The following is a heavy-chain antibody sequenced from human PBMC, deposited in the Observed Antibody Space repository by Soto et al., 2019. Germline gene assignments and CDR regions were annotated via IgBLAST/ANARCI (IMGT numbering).Heavy chain of an antibody. CDR3: ARHGFYGDYSSNYFDP. CDR2: IYPSDSTT. D-gene: IGHD4-17*01. Sequence: GESLKISCKGSGYSFTNYWIAWVRQMPGKGLEYMGIIYPSDSTTRYSPSFQGQVTISADKSISTAYLQWNSLKASDTAMYYCARHGFYGDYSSNYFDPWGQGTLV. J-gene: IGHJ5*02. V-gene: IGHV5-51*01. CDR1: GYSFTNYW.